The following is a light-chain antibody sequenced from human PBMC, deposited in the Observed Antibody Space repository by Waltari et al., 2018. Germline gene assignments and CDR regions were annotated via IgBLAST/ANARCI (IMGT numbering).Light chain of an antibody. CDR3: QTGGHGTWV. J-gene: IGLJ3*02. CDR1: SGHSTNV. V-gene: IGLV4-69*01. CDR2: VNSDGSH. Sequence: QLVLTQSPSASASLGASVKLTCTLSSGHSTNVIAWLQKRPEKGPRCVMKVNSDGSHSKGDEIPDRFSGSSSGAERYLTISSLQSEDEADYYCQTGGHGTWVFGGGTKLTVL.